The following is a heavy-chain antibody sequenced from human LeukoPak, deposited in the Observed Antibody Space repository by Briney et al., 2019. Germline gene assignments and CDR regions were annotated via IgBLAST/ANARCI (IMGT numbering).Heavy chain of an antibody. D-gene: IGHD3-22*01. CDR1: GGSISSYY. J-gene: IGHJ4*02. V-gene: IGHV4-34*01. CDR2: INHSGST. CDR3: AADNSDY. Sequence: SETLSLTCTVSGGSISSYYWSWIRQPPGKGLEWIGEINHSGSTNYNPSLKSRVTISVDTSKNQFSLKLSSVTAADTAVYYCAADNSDYWGQGTLVTVSS.